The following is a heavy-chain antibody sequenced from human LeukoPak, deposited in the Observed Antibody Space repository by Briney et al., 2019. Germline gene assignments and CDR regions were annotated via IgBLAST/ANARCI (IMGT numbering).Heavy chain of an antibody. V-gene: IGHV1-2*02. CDR3: ASQRGYRRYYFDY. CDR1: GYTFTGYY. D-gene: IGHD5-18*01. Sequence: ASVKVSCKASGYTFTGYYMHWVRQAPGQGLEWMGWINPNSGGTNYAQKFQGRVTMTRDTSISKAYMELSRLRSDDTAVYYCASQRGYRRYYFDYWGQGTLVTVSS. J-gene: IGHJ4*02. CDR2: INPNSGGT.